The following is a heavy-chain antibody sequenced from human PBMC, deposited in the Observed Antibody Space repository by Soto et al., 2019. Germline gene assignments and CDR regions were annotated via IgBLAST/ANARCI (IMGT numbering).Heavy chain of an antibody. V-gene: IGHV4-31*03. Sequence: SETPSLTCTVSGDSIGGVGYWSWIRQFPGRGLEWIGCISSIGSTYYNPALNNRISLSLDTSQNQFSLKLLSVTAADTAIYYCARSGVTGIVIPSHWFDPWGQGTLVTVSS. J-gene: IGHJ5*02. CDR2: ISSIGST. D-gene: IGHD2-21*02. CDR1: GDSIGGVGY. CDR3: ARSGVTGIVIPSHWFDP.